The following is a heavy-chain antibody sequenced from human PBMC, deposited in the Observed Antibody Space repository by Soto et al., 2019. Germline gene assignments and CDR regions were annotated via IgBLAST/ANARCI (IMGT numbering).Heavy chain of an antibody. CDR3: AKVIPITMVRGVIIDYYGMDV. J-gene: IGHJ6*02. CDR1: GFTFSSYG. Sequence: GGSLRLSCAASGFTFSSYGMHWVRQAPGKGLEWVAVISYDGSNKYYADSVKGRFTISRDNSKNTLYLQMNSLRAEDTAVYYCAKVIPITMVRGVIIDYYGMDVWGQGTTVTVSS. CDR2: ISYDGSNK. D-gene: IGHD3-10*01. V-gene: IGHV3-30*18.